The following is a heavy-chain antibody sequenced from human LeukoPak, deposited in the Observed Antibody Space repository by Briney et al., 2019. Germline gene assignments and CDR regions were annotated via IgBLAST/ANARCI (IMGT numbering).Heavy chain of an antibody. CDR2: IYYSGST. J-gene: IGHJ4*02. Sequence: PSQTLSLTCTVSGGSIRSDGYYWSWIRQHPGKGLEWIGYIYYSGSTYYNPSLKSRVTISVDTSKNQISLKLSSVTAADTAVYYCARTHYYESSGYYGFEYWGQGTLVTVSS. D-gene: IGHD3-22*01. V-gene: IGHV4-31*03. CDR3: ARTHYYESSGYYGFEY. CDR1: GGSIRSDGYY.